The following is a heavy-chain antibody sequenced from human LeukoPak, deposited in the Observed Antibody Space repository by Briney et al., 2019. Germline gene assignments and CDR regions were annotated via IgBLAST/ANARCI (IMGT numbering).Heavy chain of an antibody. CDR2: IIPIFGTA. V-gene: IGHV1-69*01. J-gene: IGHJ4*02. CDR3: ARYHYYGSGSYCD. Sequence: SVKVSCKASGGTFSSYAISWVRQAPGQGLEWMGGIIPIFGTANYAQKFQGRVTITADESTSTAYMELSSLRSEDTAVYYCARYHYYGSGSYCDWGQGTLVTVSS. D-gene: IGHD3-10*01. CDR1: GGTFSSYA.